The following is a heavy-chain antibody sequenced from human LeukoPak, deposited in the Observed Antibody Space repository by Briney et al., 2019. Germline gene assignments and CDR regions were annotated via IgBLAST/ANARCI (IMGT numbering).Heavy chain of an antibody. D-gene: IGHD3-10*01. CDR3: ARAREYNWFDP. J-gene: IGHJ5*02. V-gene: IGHV3-48*01. CDR1: GFTFSSYS. Sequence: GGSLRLSCAASGFTFSSYSMNWVRQAPGKGLEWVSYISSSSSTIYYADSVKGRFTISRDNAKSSLYLQMNSLRAEDTAVYYCARAREYNWFDPWGQGTLVTVSS. CDR2: ISSSSSTI.